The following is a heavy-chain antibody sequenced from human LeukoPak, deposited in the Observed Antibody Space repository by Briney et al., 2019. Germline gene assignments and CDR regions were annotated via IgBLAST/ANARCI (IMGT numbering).Heavy chain of an antibody. CDR3: ARDEYYYDSSGYSYFDY. V-gene: IGHV3-48*04. J-gene: IGHJ4*02. Sequence: GGSLRLSCAASGFTVSSNYMSWVRQAPGKGLEWVSGISWNSGSIGYADSVKGRFTISRDNAKNSLYLQMNSLRAEDTAVYYCARDEYYYDSSGYSYFDYWGQGTLVTVSS. CDR2: ISWNSGSI. D-gene: IGHD3-22*01. CDR1: GFTVSSNY.